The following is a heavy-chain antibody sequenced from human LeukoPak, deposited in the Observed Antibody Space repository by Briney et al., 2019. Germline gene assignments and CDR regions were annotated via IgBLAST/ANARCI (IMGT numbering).Heavy chain of an antibody. CDR1: GDSVSSNTVA. J-gene: IGHJ3*02. Sequence: SQTLSLTCAISGDSVSSNTVAWNWIRQSPSRGLEWLGRTYYRSKWYNEYAVSVKSRVTINPDTSKNQFSLQLRSVTPEDTAIYYCARDLPLSDAFDIWGQGTMVTVSS. CDR2: TYYRSKWYN. V-gene: IGHV6-1*01. CDR3: ARDLPLSDAFDI.